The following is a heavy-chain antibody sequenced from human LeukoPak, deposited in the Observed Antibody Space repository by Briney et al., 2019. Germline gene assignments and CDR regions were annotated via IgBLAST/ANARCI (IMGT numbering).Heavy chain of an antibody. CDR1: GGSISSNSYY. J-gene: IGHJ4*02. CDR2: VYYSGST. Sequence: KPSETLSLTCSVSGGSISSNSYYWGWIRQPPGKGLEWIGSVYYSGSTYYSPPLKSRVIISVDTSKNQFSLSLHSVTAADTAVYYCASYSSSWEFTDYWGQGTLVTVSS. CDR3: ASYSSSWEFTDY. V-gene: IGHV4-39*01. D-gene: IGHD6-13*01.